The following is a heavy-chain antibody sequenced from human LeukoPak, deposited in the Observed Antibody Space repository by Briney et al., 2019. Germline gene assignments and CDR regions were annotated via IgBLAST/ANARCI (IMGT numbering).Heavy chain of an antibody. J-gene: IGHJ4*02. CDR1: GFTFSSYG. Sequence: PGGSLRLSCAASGFTFSSYGMHWVRQAPGKGLEWVAFIRYDGSNKYYADSVKGRFTISRDNSKNTLYLQMNSLRAEDTAVYYCAKDIGESIAAAGTVFDYWGQGTLVTVSS. CDR3: AKDIGESIAAAGTVFDY. CDR2: IRYDGSNK. V-gene: IGHV3-30*02. D-gene: IGHD6-13*01.